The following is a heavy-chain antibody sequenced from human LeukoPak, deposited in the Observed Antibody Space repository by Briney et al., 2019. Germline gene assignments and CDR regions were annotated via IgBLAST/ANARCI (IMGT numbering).Heavy chain of an antibody. V-gene: IGHV3-23*01. CDR2: INGGGVNT. CDR1: GFTFSSYA. J-gene: IGHJ4*02. CDR3: ARDGWERPFDY. D-gene: IGHD1-26*01. Sequence: GGSLRLSCAASGFTFSSYAMSWVRQAPGKGLEWVSTINGGGVNTHYADSVGGRFTISRDNSKNTLYLQMNSLRAEDTAVYYCARDGWERPFDYWGQGTLVTVSS.